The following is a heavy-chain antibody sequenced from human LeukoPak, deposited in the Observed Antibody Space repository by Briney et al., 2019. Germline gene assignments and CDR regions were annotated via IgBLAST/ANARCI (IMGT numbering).Heavy chain of an antibody. V-gene: IGHV1-3*01. CDR3: ARGPRDYDSSGVLDS. D-gene: IGHD3-22*01. J-gene: IGHJ4*02. Sequence: ASVKVSCKASGYTFTSYAMHWVRQAPGQRLEWMGWINAGNGNTKYSQKFQGRVTITRDTSASTAYMELSSLRSEDTAVYYCARGPRDYDSSGVLDSWGQGTLVTVSS. CDR1: GYTFTSYA. CDR2: INAGNGNT.